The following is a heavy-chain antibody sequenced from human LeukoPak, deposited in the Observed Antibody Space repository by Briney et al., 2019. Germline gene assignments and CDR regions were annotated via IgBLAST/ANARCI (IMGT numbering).Heavy chain of an antibody. D-gene: IGHD3-22*01. J-gene: IGHJ6*02. CDR2: INHSGST. Sequence: SETLSLTCAVYGGSFSGYYWSWIRQPPGKGLEWIGEINHSGSTNYNPSLKSRVTISVDTSKNQFSLKLSSVTAADTAVYYCARVRRVYYYDSSGYSPDYYYYGMVVWGQGTTVTVSS. CDR3: ARVRRVYYYDSSGYSPDYYYYGMVV. CDR1: GGSFSGYY. V-gene: IGHV4-34*01.